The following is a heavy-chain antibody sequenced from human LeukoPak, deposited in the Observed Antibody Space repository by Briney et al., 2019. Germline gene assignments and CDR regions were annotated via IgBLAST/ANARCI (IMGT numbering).Heavy chain of an antibody. CDR2: IYTSGST. Sequence: NPSETLSLTCTVSGGSISSGSYYWSWIRQPAGKGLEWIGRIYTSGSTNYNPSLKSRVTISVDTSKNQFSLRLSSVTAADTAVYYCAREESDIVGALNYWGQGTLVTVSS. D-gene: IGHD1-26*01. CDR3: AREESDIVGALNY. J-gene: IGHJ4*02. CDR1: GGSISSGSYY. V-gene: IGHV4-61*02.